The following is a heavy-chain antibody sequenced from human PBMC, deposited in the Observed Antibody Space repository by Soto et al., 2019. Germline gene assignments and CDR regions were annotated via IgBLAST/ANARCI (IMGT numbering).Heavy chain of an antibody. CDR3: ARDTAFDY. CDR1: GFTFSTYW. Sequence: PGGSLRLSCVASGFTFSTYWMSWVRQAPGKGLEWVANMKQDGREKHYVDSVKGRFTISRDNAKNSLYLQMNSLRAEDSAVYYCARDTAFDYWGQGTLVTVSS. D-gene: IGHD5-18*01. CDR2: MKQDGREK. J-gene: IGHJ4*02. V-gene: IGHV3-7*01.